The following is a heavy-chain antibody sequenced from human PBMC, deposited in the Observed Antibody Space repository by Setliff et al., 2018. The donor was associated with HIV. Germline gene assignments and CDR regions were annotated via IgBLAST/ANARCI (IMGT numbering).Heavy chain of an antibody. CDR3: ARLRLYSSALDY. Sequence: LRLSCAASGFTVSSHYMSWVRQAPGKGLEWVSTIYSDGSTYHADSVKGRFTLSRDTSKNTLSLQMNSLRPEDTAVFYCARLRLYSSALDYWGKGTTVTVSS. CDR1: GFTVSSHY. V-gene: IGHV3-66*02. J-gene: IGHJ6*04. D-gene: IGHD3-22*01. CDR2: IYSDGST.